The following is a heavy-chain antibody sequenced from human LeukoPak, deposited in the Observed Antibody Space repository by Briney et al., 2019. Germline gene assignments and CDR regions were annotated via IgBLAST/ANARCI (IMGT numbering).Heavy chain of an antibody. Sequence: GGSLRLSCSASGFTFILQSMHWVRQGPGKGLECVSAISPNGDTTYYADSVKGRFTLSRDNSKNMLYLQMSSVRTEDAAVYYCVKGGLHSGGWPADFWGRGTLVTVSS. CDR1: GFTFILQS. J-gene: IGHJ4*02. CDR3: VKGGLHSGGWPADF. CDR2: ISPNGDTT. D-gene: IGHD6-19*01. V-gene: IGHV3-64D*06.